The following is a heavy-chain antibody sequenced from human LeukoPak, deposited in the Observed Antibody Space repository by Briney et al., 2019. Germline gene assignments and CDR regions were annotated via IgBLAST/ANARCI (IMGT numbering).Heavy chain of an antibody. V-gene: IGHV4-34*01. J-gene: IGHJ4*02. CDR3: ATQLLWFGELLDY. D-gene: IGHD3-10*01. CDR2: INHSGSI. CDR1: GGSFSSHY. Sequence: SETLSLTCTVSGGSFSSHYWSWIRQPPGKGLEWIGEINHSGSINCNPSLKSRVTISVDTSKNQFSLKLSSVTAADTAVYYCATQLLWFGELLDYWGQGTLVTVSS.